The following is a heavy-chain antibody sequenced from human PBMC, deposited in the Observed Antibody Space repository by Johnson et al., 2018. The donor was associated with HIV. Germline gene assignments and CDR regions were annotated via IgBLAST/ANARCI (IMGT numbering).Heavy chain of an antibody. CDR2: ISGSGGCT. CDR3: AKDQSTEVGPTFVAAFDI. Sequence: VQLVESGGGVVQPGRSLRLSCAASGFTFSSYAMHWVRQAPGKGLEWVAVISGSGGCTYYADSVKGRFTISRDSSKNTLYLQMNSLRAEDTAVYYCAKDQSTEVGPTFVAAFDIWGQGTMVTVSS. CDR1: GFTFSSYA. D-gene: IGHD1-26*01. J-gene: IGHJ3*02. V-gene: IGHV3-NL1*01.